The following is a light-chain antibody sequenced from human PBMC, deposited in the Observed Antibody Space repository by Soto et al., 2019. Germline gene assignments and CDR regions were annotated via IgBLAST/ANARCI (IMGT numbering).Light chain of an antibody. CDR3: QQYGDRPLT. CDR1: QSVGNN. Sequence: EIVLTQSPATLSVSPGERATLSCRASQSVGNNFAWYQQKPGQAPRLLIFATSTRATGVPARFSGSGSGTEFTLTISRLQSEDFAVYYCQQYGDRPLTFGGGAKVEI. V-gene: IGKV3-15*01. CDR2: ATS. J-gene: IGKJ4*01.